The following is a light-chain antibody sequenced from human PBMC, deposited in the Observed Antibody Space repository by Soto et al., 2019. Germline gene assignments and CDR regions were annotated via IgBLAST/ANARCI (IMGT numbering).Light chain of an antibody. CDR1: QTISSW. Sequence: DIQMTQSPSTLSGSVGGRVTITFRGSQTISSWLAWYQQKPGKAPKLLIYKASTLKSGVPSRFSGSGSGTEFTLTISSLQPDDFATYYCQHYNSYSEAFGQGTKVDI. CDR2: KAS. J-gene: IGKJ1*01. V-gene: IGKV1-5*03. CDR3: QHYNSYSEA.